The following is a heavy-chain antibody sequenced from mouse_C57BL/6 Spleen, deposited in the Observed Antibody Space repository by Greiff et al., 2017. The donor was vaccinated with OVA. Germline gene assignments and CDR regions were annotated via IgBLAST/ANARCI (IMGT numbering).Heavy chain of an antibody. CDR2: INPNNGGT. Sequence: VQLQQSGPELVKPGASVKISCKASGYTFTDYYMNWVKQSHGKSLEWIGDINPNNGGTSYNQKFKGKATLTVDKSSSTAYMELRSLTSEDSAVYYCARYFLDYWGQGTTLTVSS. J-gene: IGHJ2*01. V-gene: IGHV1-26*01. CDR3: ARYFLDY. CDR1: GYTFTDYY.